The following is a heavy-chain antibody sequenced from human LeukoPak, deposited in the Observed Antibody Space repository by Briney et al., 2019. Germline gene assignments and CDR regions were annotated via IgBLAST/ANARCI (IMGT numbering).Heavy chain of an antibody. D-gene: IGHD3-3*01. CDR1: GYTFIDYH. CDR3: ARDIRPRVESFDY. J-gene: IGHJ4*02. CDR2: INPNGGGT. V-gene: IGHV1-2*02. Sequence: ASVKVSCKASGYTFIDYHLHWVRQAPGQGLEWMGWINPNGGGTNYAQKFQGRVTMTRDTSTNTAYMELTGLRSDDTAVYYCARDIRPRVESFDYWGQGTLVAISS.